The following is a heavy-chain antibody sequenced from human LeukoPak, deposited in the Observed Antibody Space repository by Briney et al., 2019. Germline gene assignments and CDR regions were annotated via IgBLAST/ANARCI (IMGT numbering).Heavy chain of an antibody. CDR3: ARDLYCSGGSCYDWVDY. Sequence: ASVKVSCKASGSFSDHYIHWIRQAPGQGLEWMGWINPNSGGTNYAQKFQGRVTMTRDTSISTAYMELSRLRSDDTAVYYCARDLYCSGGSCYDWVDYWGQGTLVTVSS. J-gene: IGHJ4*02. D-gene: IGHD2-15*01. V-gene: IGHV1-2*02. CDR1: GSFSDHY. CDR2: INPNSGGT.